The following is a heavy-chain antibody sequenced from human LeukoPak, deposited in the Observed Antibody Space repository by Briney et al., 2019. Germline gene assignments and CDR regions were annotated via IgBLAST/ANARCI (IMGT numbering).Heavy chain of an antibody. CDR1: GFTFSRYG. V-gene: IGHV3-48*01. CDR3: ARDLCSSDSCSIDY. D-gene: IGHD2-15*01. J-gene: IGHJ4*02. CDR2: ISSSSSTT. Sequence: GGSLRLSCATSGFTFSRYGMSWVRQAPGKGLEWVSYISSSSSTTYYTDSVKGRFTISRDNAKNSQYLQMNSLRAEDTAVYYCARDLCSSDSCSIDYWGQGTLVTVSS.